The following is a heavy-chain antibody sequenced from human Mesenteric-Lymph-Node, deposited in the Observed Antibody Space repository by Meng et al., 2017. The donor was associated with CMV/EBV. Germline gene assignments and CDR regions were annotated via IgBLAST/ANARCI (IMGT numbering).Heavy chain of an antibody. CDR3: ARDLGGSWRLWDY. D-gene: IGHD3-16*01. J-gene: IGHJ4*02. CDR2: ISSSSTYI. V-gene: IGHV3-21*01. CDR1: GFAFSNYN. Sequence: GESLKISCAASGFAFSNYNINWVRQAPGKGLEWVSSISSSSTYIYYGDSVKGRFTISRDNANNSLYLQMNTLRPEDTAVYYCARDLGGSWRLWDYWGQGTLVTVSS.